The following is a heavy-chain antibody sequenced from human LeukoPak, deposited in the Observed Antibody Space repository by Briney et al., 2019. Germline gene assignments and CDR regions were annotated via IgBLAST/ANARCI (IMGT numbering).Heavy chain of an antibody. Sequence: SETLSLTCTVSGGSISSYYWSWIRQPAGKGLEWIGRIYTSGSTNYNPFLKSRVTISVDTSNNQLSLKLSSVTAADTAVYYCARQRYYDILTGYYDVWYFDYWGQGTLVTVSS. D-gene: IGHD3-9*01. V-gene: IGHV4-4*07. CDR1: GGSISSYY. J-gene: IGHJ4*02. CDR3: ARQRYYDILTGYYDVWYFDY. CDR2: IYTSGST.